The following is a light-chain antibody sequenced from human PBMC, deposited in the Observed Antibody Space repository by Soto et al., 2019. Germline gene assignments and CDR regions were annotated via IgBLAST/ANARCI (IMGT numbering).Light chain of an antibody. CDR3: TSFTSDSLYV. CDR1: SSDVGGNKY. V-gene: IGLV2-14*01. CDR2: KVS. Sequence: QSVLAQPASVSGSPGQSITISCTGTSSDVGGNKYVSWYQQYPGKVPKLLINKVSNRPSGVSNRFSGSKSGNTASLTISGLLAEDEADYFCTSFTSDSLYVFGTGTKVTVL. J-gene: IGLJ1*01.